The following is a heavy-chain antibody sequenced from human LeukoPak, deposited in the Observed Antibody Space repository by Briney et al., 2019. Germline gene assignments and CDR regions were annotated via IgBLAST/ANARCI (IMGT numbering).Heavy chain of an antibody. CDR3: ARTSGSYFGYFDY. J-gene: IGHJ4*02. V-gene: IGHV3-48*04. CDR2: ISSSSSSI. D-gene: IGHD1-26*01. Sequence: PGGSLRLSCAASGFTFSSYSVNWVRQAPGKGLEWVSYISSSSSSIYYADPVKGRFTVSRDNAKNSLHLQMNSLRAEDTAVYYCARTSGSYFGYFDYWGQGTLVTVSS. CDR1: GFTFSSYS.